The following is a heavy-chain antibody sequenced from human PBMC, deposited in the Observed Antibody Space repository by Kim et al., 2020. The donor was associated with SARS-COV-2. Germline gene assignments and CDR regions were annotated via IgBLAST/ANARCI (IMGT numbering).Heavy chain of an antibody. J-gene: IGHJ4*02. D-gene: IGHD3-22*01. V-gene: IGHV1-69*01. Sequence: KFQGRVTITADESTSTAYMELSSLRSEDTAVYYCARDWYYDSSGYDFDYWGQGTLVTVSS. CDR3: ARDWYYDSSGYDFDY.